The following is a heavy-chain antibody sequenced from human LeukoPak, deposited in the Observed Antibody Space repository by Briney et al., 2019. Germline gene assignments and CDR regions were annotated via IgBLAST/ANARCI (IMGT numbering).Heavy chain of an antibody. CDR3: ARSYYDSSGYYHFDY. Sequence: ASVKVSCKASGYTFTGYYMHWVRQAPGQGLEWMGWINPNSGGTNYAQKFQGRVTMTRDTSISTAYMELSRLRSDDTAVYYCARSYYDSSGYYHFDYWGQGTLVTVSS. CDR2: INPNSGGT. J-gene: IGHJ4*02. D-gene: IGHD3-22*01. V-gene: IGHV1-2*02. CDR1: GYTFTGYY.